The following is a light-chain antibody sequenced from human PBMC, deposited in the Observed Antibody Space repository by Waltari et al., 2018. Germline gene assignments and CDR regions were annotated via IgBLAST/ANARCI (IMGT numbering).Light chain of an antibody. CDR3: QQYNGYSRA. V-gene: IGKV1-5*03. J-gene: IGKJ2*01. CDR2: RAS. CDR1: QSISRW. Sequence: DIQMTQSPSTLSASVGDRVTITCRAIQSISRWLAWYQQKPGKAPKLLIYRASSLESGVPSRFSGSGSGTEFTLTISNLQPDDFATYHCQQYNGYSRAFGQGTKLEIK.